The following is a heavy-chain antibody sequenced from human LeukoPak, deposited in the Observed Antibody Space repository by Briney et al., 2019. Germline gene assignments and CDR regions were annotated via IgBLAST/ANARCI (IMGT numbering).Heavy chain of an antibody. V-gene: IGHV4-59*01. CDR2: IYYSGST. J-gene: IGHJ1*01. CDR1: GGSISSYY. Sequence: SETLSLTCTVSGGSISSYYWSWIRQPPGKGLEWIGYIYYSGSTNYNPTLKSRVTISVDTYKNQFSLKLSSVIAADTAVYYCARTSDYYGSGSQTWGQGTLVTVSS. CDR3: ARTSDYYGSGSQT. D-gene: IGHD3-10*01.